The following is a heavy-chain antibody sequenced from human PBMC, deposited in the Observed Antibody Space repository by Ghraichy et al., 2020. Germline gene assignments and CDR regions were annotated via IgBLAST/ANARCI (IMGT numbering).Heavy chain of an antibody. CDR2: IYYSGST. D-gene: IGHD6-13*01. CDR3: ARHDIQPPYSSSWYFGGPLGQFDY. CDR1: GGSISSSSYY. Sequence: GSLRLSCTVSGGSISSSSYYWGWIRQPPGKGLEWIGSIYYSGSTYYNPSLKSRVTISVDTSKNQFSLKLSSVTAADTAVYYCARHDIQPPYSSSWYFGGPLGQFDYWVQGTLVTVSS. J-gene: IGHJ4*02. V-gene: IGHV4-39*01.